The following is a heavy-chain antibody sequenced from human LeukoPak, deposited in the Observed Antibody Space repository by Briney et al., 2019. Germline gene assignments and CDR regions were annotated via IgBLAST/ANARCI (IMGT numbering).Heavy chain of an antibody. V-gene: IGHV3-23*01. CDR1: GFTFSSYA. D-gene: IGHD5-24*01. J-gene: IGHJ4*02. Sequence: GGSLRLSCAASGFTFSSYAMSWVRQAPGKGLEWVSAISGSGGSTYYAGSVKGRFTISRDNSKNTLYLQMNSLRAEDTAVYYCAKDLGYNYVFDYWGQGTLVTVSS. CDR3: AKDLGYNYVFDY. CDR2: ISGSGGST.